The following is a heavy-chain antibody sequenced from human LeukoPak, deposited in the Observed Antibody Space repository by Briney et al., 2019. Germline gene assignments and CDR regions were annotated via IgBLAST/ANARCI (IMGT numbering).Heavy chain of an antibody. CDR1: GFTFTDYA. V-gene: IGHV3-23*01. CDR3: ATQYRAYYFDN. D-gene: IGHD1-14*01. Sequence: PGGSLRLSCAASGFTFTDYAMSWVRQAPGKGQEWVSSISTSGGMIYDADSVKGRFTISRDNSKNALYLQLSSLRAEDTAVYCATQYRAYYFDNWGQGTLVTVSS. J-gene: IGHJ4*02. CDR2: ISTSGGMI.